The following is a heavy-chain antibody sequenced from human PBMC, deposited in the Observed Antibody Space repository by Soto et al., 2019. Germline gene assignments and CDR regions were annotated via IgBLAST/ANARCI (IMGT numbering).Heavy chain of an antibody. CDR3: ATGVIWIGYFTVDS. D-gene: IGHD3-3*01. V-gene: IGHV1-69*01. CDR2: FIPVYRTL. CDR1: GGSFGNSA. J-gene: IGHJ4*02. Sequence: QVQLVQSGAEVKKPGSSVKVSCKASGGSFGNSAINWVRQTPGQGLEWLGGFIPVYRTLNYAQKFQGPVTITADESTGTAYMTLSSLASDDTAVYYCATGVIWIGYFTVDSWGQGTRVTVSS.